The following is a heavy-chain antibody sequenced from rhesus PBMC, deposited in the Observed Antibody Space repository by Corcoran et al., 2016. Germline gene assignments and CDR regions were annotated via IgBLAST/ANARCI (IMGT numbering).Heavy chain of an antibody. CDR3: ARVVILQYYFDY. J-gene: IGHJ4*01. D-gene: IGHD3-28*01. V-gene: IGHV4S7*01. CDR2: IFGSIGST. Sequence: QLQLHESGPGLVHPSDTLSLTCAVSGGSISGRYCWSLIRKPPWTGLEWIGHIFGSIGSTYYNPSLKSRVTISTDTSKNQFSLKLSSVTAADTAVYYCARVVILQYYFDYWGQGVRVTVSS. CDR1: GGSISGRYC.